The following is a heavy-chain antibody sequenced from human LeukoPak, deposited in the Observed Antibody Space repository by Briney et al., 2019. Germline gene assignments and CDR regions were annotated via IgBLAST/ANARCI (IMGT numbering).Heavy chain of an antibody. J-gene: IGHJ4*02. V-gene: IGHV4-61*02. D-gene: IGHD5-12*01. CDR3: AWLPSY. CDR1: GGSGSRGSYY. Sequence: SQTLSLTCTLSGGSGSRGSYYCSWIRQPAGKGLEWIGRIYTSGSTNYSPSLKSRVTISVDTSKSQLSLKLRSVTAADRAVYYCAWLPSYWGQGTQVTVSS. CDR2: IYTSGST.